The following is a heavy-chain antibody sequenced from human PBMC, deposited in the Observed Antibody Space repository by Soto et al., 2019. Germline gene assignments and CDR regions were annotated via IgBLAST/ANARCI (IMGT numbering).Heavy chain of an antibody. J-gene: IGHJ5*02. CDR1: GFIFSNYG. CDR3: ARGPRERDIVVVVGSSADWFDP. V-gene: IGHV3-30*03. Sequence: QVQLVESGGGAVQPGRSLRLSCAASGFIFSNYGMHWVRQAPGKGLEWVAVISYDGNNKHYPDSVKGRFTISRDNSRETLSLEINSVRVEDTAIYYCARGPRERDIVVVVGSSADWFDPWGQGALVTVSS. CDR2: ISYDGNNK. D-gene: IGHD2-15*01.